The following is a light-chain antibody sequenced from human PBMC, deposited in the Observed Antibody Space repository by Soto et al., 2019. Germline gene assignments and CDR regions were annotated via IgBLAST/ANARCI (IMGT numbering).Light chain of an antibody. CDR2: GNT. V-gene: IGLV1-40*01. CDR1: SSNIGAGSS. CDR3: QTYDSSLSGLYV. J-gene: IGLJ1*01. Sequence: QSVLTQPPSISGAPGQRVTISCTGSSSNIGAGSSVSWYQQLPRTAPQLLIYGNTNRPSGVPDRFSGSKSGTTASLAIAALQNEDEGDYYCQTYDSSLSGLYVFGTGTKVTVL.